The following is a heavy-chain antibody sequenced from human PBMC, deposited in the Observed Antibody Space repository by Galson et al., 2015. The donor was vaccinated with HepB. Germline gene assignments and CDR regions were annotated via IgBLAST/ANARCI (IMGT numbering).Heavy chain of an antibody. J-gene: IGHJ5*02. D-gene: IGHD2-2*01. Sequence: SLRLSCAASGFTFSSYSMNWVRQAPGKGLEWVSSISSSSSYIYYADSVKGRFTIFRDNAKNLLYLQMNSLRAEDTAVYYCARDRWGSTSLNWFDPWGQGTLVTVSS. CDR2: ISSSSSYI. V-gene: IGHV3-21*04. CDR1: GFTFSSYS. CDR3: ARDRWGSTSLNWFDP.